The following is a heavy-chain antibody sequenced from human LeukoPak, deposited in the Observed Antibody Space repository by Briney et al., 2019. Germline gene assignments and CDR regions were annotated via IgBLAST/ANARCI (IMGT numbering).Heavy chain of an antibody. Sequence: PGGSLRLSCAASGFTFSGYAMSWVRQAPGKGLEWASAISGSGGSTYYADSVKGRFTISRDNSKNTLYLQMNSLRAEDTAVYYCAKATTEYYDFWSGYYCDYWGQGTLVTVSS. CDR2: ISGSGGST. CDR3: AKATTEYYDFWSGYYCDY. J-gene: IGHJ4*02. D-gene: IGHD3-3*01. V-gene: IGHV3-23*01. CDR1: GFTFSGYA.